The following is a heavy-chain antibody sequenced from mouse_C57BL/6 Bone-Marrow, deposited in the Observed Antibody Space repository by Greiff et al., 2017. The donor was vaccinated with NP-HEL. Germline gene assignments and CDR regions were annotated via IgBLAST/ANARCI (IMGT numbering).Heavy chain of an antibody. D-gene: IGHD1-1*01. CDR3: TRGIGYYYGSSYNY. Sequence: QVQLQQSGAELVRPGASVTLSCKASGYTFTDYEMHWVKQTPVHGLEWIGAIDPETGGTAYNQKFKGKAILTADKSSSTAYMELRSLTSEDSAVYYSTRGIGYYYGSSYNYWGQGTTLTVSS. CDR1: GYTFTDYE. J-gene: IGHJ2*01. CDR2: IDPETGGT. V-gene: IGHV1-15*01.